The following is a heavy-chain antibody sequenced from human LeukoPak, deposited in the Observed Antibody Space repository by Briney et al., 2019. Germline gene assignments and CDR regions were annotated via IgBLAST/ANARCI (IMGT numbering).Heavy chain of an antibody. Sequence: GGSLRLSCAASGFTFSSYAMSWVRQAPGKGLEWVSAISGSGGSTYYADSVRGRFTISRDNSKNTLYLQMNSLRAEDTAVYYCAKGTGNSSSWYNDYWGQGTLVTVSS. J-gene: IGHJ4*02. D-gene: IGHD6-13*01. CDR3: AKGTGNSSSWYNDY. CDR2: ISGSGGST. CDR1: GFTFSSYA. V-gene: IGHV3-23*01.